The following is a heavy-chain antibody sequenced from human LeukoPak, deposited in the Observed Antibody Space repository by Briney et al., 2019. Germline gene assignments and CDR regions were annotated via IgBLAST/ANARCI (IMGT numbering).Heavy chain of an antibody. V-gene: IGHV3-33*06. Sequence: GGSLRLSCAASGFPLSSYGMHWVRQAPGKGLEWVAVIWYDGSNKYYADSVKGRFTISRENSKNALYLQINNLRAEDTAVYYCAKDGYNYDSSGHFDYWGQGTLVTVSS. J-gene: IGHJ4*02. CDR2: IWYDGSNK. CDR1: GFPLSSYG. D-gene: IGHD3-22*01. CDR3: AKDGYNYDSSGHFDY.